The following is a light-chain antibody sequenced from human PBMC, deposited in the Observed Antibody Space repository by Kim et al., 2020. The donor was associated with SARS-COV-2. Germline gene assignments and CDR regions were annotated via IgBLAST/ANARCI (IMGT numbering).Light chain of an antibody. CDR1: QSLVHSDGNTY. V-gene: IGKV2-30*02. J-gene: IGKJ1*01. CDR3: MQAIQWPPT. CDR2: KVS. Sequence: DVVMTQSPLSLPVTLGQPASISCRSSQSLVHSDGNTYLNWFQQRPGQSPRRLIYKVSNRDSGVPDRFSGSGSGTDFTLKISSVEAEDVGVYYCMQAIQWPPTFGQGTKVDIK.